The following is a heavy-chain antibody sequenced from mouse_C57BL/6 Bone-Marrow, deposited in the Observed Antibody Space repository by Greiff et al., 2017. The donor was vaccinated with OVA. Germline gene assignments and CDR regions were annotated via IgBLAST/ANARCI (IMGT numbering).Heavy chain of an antibody. V-gene: IGHV1-52*01. CDR3: ASSDYYGSSYEGFAY. Sequence: QVQLQQPGAELVRPGSSVKLSCKASGYTFTSYWMHWVKQRPIQGLEWIGNIDPSDSETHYNQKFKDKATLTVDKSSSTAYMQLSSLTSEDSAVYYCASSDYYGSSYEGFAYWGQGTLVTVSA. CDR1: GYTFTSYW. D-gene: IGHD1-1*01. J-gene: IGHJ3*01. CDR2: IDPSDSET.